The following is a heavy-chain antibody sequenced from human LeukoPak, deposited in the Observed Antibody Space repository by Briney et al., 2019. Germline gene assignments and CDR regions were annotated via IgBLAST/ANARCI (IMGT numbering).Heavy chain of an antibody. D-gene: IGHD3-10*01. V-gene: IGHV3-33*08. J-gene: IGHJ5*02. Sequence: GRSLRLSCAASGFTFSSYGMHWVRQAPGKGLEWVAVIWYDGSNKYYADSVKGRFTISRDNSKNTPYLQMNSLRAEDTAVYYCARWFGDGTNWFDPWGQGTLVTVSS. CDR2: IWYDGSNK. CDR3: ARWFGDGTNWFDP. CDR1: GFTFSSYG.